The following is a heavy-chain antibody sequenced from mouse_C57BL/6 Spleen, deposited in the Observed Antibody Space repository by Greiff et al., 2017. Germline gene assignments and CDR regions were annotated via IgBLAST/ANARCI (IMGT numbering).Heavy chain of an antibody. Sequence: QVHVKQSGPELVKPGASVKLSCKASGYTFTSYDINWVKQRPGQGLEWIGWIYPRDGSTKYNEKFKGRATLTVDTSSSTAYMELHSLTSEDSAVYVCARRGDYGNYACYYDVWGTGTTVTVSS. J-gene: IGHJ1*03. CDR2: IYPRDGST. CDR3: ARRGDYGNYACYYDV. D-gene: IGHD2-1*01. V-gene: IGHV1-85*01. CDR1: GYTFTSYD.